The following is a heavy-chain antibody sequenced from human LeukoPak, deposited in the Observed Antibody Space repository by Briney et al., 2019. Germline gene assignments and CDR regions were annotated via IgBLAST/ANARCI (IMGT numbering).Heavy chain of an antibody. Sequence: SETLSLTCTVSGGSISSSSYYWGWIRQPPGKGLEWIGSIYYSGSTCYNPSLKSRVTISVDTSKNQFSLKLSSVTAADTAVYYCARQAYSSGWYFDYWGQGTLVTVSS. D-gene: IGHD6-19*01. CDR1: GGSISSSSYY. CDR3: ARQAYSSGWYFDY. V-gene: IGHV4-39*01. CDR2: IYYSGST. J-gene: IGHJ4*02.